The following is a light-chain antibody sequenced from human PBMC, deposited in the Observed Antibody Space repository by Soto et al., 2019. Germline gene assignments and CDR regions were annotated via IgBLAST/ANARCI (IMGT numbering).Light chain of an antibody. J-gene: IGLJ2*01. V-gene: IGLV2-8*01. CDR2: EVS. Sequence: QSALTQPPSASGSPGQSVTISCTGTSSDVGGYNYVSWYQQHPGKAPKLMIYEVSKRPSGVPDRFSGCKSGNTASLTVSGLQAEDDADYYCSSYAGSNNVVFGGGTKLTVL. CDR3: SSYAGSNNVV. CDR1: SSDVGGYNY.